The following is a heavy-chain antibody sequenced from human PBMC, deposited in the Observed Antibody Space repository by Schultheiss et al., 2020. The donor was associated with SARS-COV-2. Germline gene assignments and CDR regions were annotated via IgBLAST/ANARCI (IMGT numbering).Heavy chain of an antibody. CDR3: ARAAMADWYFDL. V-gene: IGHV3-30*03. CDR2: ISYDGSNK. Sequence: GGSLRLSCAASGFTFSSYGMHWVRQAPGKGLEWVAVISYDGSNKYYVDSVKGRFTISRDNAKNSLYLQMNSLRAEDTAVYYCARAAMADWYFDLWGRGTLVTVSS. J-gene: IGHJ2*01. CDR1: GFTFSSYG. D-gene: IGHD5-18*01.